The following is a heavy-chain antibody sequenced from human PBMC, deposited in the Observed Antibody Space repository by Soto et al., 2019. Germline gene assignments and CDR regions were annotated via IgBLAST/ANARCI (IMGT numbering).Heavy chain of an antibody. CDR1: GFTFSSYG. J-gene: IGHJ6*02. V-gene: IGHV3-30*18. Sequence: QVQLVQSGGGVDKPGSSLRLSCTASGFTFSSYGMNWVRQAPGKGLEWVAGISYDGSNIYYADSLKGRFTISRDNSKNTLYLQMNSLRAEDAAVYYCAKDGSCCSGMDFWGQGTTVTVSS. D-gene: IGHD6-19*01. CDR3: AKDGSCCSGMDF. CDR2: ISYDGSNI.